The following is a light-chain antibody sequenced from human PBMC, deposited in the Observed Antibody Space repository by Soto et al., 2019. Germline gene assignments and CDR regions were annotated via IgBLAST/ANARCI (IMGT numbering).Light chain of an antibody. V-gene: IGKV3-11*01. CDR1: QSVLTY. CDR3: APRRNSGR. J-gene: IGKJ5*01. Sequence: EIVLTQFPATLFLSPGETATLSCGASQSVLTYLGWYQQKPGQAPRLLISDASTRASGIPARFSGSGSGKDFTVSFSEREHADVAANYWAPRRNSGRFGEGTRLEIK. CDR2: DAS.